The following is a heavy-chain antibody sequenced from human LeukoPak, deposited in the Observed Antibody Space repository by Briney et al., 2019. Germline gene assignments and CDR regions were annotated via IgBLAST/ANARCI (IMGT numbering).Heavy chain of an antibody. CDR1: GFTFSGSA. D-gene: IGHD5-24*01. Sequence: PGGSLRLSCAASGFTFSGSAMQWVRQARGQRLEWIGWIVVGSGNTNYAQKFQERVTITRDMSTSTAYMELSSLRSEDTAVYFCARGRDAYNFGKIFDYWGQGILVTVSS. J-gene: IGHJ4*02. V-gene: IGHV1-58*02. CDR2: IVVGSGNT. CDR3: ARGRDAYNFGKIFDY.